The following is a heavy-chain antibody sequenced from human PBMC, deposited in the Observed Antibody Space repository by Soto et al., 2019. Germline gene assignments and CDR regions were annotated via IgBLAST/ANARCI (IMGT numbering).Heavy chain of an antibody. J-gene: IGHJ5*02. CDR2: IYYSGST. V-gene: IGHV4-59*01. CDR1: GGSISSYY. Sequence: SETLSLTCTVSGGSISSYYWSWIRQPPGKGLEWIGYIYYSGSTNYNPSLKSRVTISVDTSKNQFSLKLSSVTAADTAVYYCARSYTATTEANWFDPWGQGTLVTVSS. D-gene: IGHD4-4*01. CDR3: ARSYTATTEANWFDP.